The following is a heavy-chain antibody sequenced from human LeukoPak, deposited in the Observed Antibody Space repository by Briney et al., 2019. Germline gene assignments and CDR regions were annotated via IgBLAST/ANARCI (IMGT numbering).Heavy chain of an antibody. CDR1: GGSISGSSYY. V-gene: IGHV4-39*07. CDR2: IYYSGST. D-gene: IGHD1-26*01. Sequence: PSETLSLTCTVSGGSISGSSYYWGWIRQPPGKGLEWIGSIYYSGSTYYNPSLKSRVTISVDTSKNQFSLKLNSVTAADTAVYYCARAPVGAISFWFDPWGQGTLVTVSS. CDR3: ARAPVGAISFWFDP. J-gene: IGHJ5*02.